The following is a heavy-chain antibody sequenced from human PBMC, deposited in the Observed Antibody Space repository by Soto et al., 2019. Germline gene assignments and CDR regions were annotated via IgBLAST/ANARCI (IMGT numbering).Heavy chain of an antibody. D-gene: IGHD3-10*01. CDR2: IYSTGAT. Sequence: SETLSLTCTVSGGSINSYYWSWIRQSAGKGLEWIGRIYSTGATNYNPALKSRVTMSVDTSKNQFSLRLTSVTAADTAVYYCAKAVGIRGVYTWFDPWGRGILVTVSS. J-gene: IGHJ5*02. V-gene: IGHV4-4*07. CDR3: AKAVGIRGVYTWFDP. CDR1: GGSINSYY.